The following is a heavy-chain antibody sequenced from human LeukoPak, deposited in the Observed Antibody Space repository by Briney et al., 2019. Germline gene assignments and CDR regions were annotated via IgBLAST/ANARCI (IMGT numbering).Heavy chain of an antibody. J-gene: IGHJ3*02. V-gene: IGHV1-18*01. D-gene: IGHD7-27*01. CDR3: AKDPLGIGPAFEI. CDR2: ISAYNGDT. Sequence: ASVTVSCKASGYTFTSYGISWVRQAPGQGLEWMGWISAYNGDTNYAQKLQGRVTMTTDTSTSTAYMELRSLRSDDTAVYYCAKDPLGIGPAFEIWGLGTMVTVSS. CDR1: GYTFTSYG.